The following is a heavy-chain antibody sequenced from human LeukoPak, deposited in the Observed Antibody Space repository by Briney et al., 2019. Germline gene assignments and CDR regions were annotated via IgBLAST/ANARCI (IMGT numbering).Heavy chain of an antibody. CDR2: IYYSGNT. CDR1: GGSISSYY. V-gene: IGHV4-59*01. CDR3: AKVGNCGLFDY. D-gene: IGHD3-10*01. J-gene: IGHJ4*02. Sequence: SETLSLTCTVSGGSISSYYWTWIRQPPGKGLEWIGYIYYSGNTNYNPSLKSRVTMSVDTSKNQFSLKLSSVTAADTAVYYCAKVGNCGLFDYWGQGTLVTVSS.